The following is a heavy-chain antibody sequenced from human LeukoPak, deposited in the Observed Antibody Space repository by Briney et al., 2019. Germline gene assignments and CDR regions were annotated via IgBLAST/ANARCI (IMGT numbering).Heavy chain of an antibody. V-gene: IGHV4-34*01. CDR3: ARGLTYYDFWSGYRDYYYYGMDV. Sequence: SETLSLTCAVYSGSFSGYYWSWISQPQGKGLEWIGEINHSGSTNYNPSLKSRVTISVDTSKNQFSLKLSSVTAADTAVYYCARGLTYYDFWSGYRDYYYYGMDVWGQGPTVTVSS. J-gene: IGHJ6*02. CDR1: SGSFSGYY. CDR2: INHSGST. D-gene: IGHD3-3*01.